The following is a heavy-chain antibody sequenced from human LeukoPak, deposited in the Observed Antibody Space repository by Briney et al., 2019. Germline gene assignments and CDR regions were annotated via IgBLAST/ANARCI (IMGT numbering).Heavy chain of an antibody. CDR2: ISGSGSLT. D-gene: IGHD6-13*01. J-gene: IGHJ4*02. Sequence: LAGGSVRLSCAASGFTFSSYAMSWVRQAPGKGLEWVSLISGSGSLTYYADSVKGRFTISRDNSKNTVYLQMNSLRAEDTAVYYCAKKRIAAAGKNDFDYWGQGTLVTVSS. CDR1: GFTFSSYA. V-gene: IGHV3-23*01. CDR3: AKKRIAAAGKNDFDY.